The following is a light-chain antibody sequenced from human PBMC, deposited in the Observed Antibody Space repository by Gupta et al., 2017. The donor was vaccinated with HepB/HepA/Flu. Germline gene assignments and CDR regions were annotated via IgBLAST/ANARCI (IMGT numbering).Light chain of an antibody. Sequence: EIVVTQSPATLSLSPGERASLSCRTSQSVGNYLAWYQHNPGQALRLLIYDASNRAAGIPPRFSGSGAGTDFTLTSSSLEPEDFAVYYCQQRSNFAFGGGTKVEIK. V-gene: IGKV3-11*01. CDR2: DAS. CDR3: QQRSNFA. J-gene: IGKJ4*01. CDR1: QSVGNY.